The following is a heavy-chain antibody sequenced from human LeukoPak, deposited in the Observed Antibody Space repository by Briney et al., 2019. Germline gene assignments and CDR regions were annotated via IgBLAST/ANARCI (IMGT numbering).Heavy chain of an antibody. CDR3: ATDLESGYYRGHYFQH. CDR1: GYTFTSYY. CDR2: INPSGGST. Sequence: ASVKVSCKASGYTFTSYYMHWVRQAPGQGLEWMGIINPSGGSTSYAQKFQGRVTMTEDTSTDTAYMELSSLRSEDTAVYYCATDLESGYYRGHYFQHWGQGTLVTVSS. D-gene: IGHD3-22*01. J-gene: IGHJ1*01. V-gene: IGHV1-46*01.